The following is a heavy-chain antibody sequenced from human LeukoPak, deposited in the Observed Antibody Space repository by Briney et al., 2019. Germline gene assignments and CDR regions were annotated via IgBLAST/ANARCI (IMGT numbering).Heavy chain of an antibody. J-gene: IGHJ4*02. CDR2: VYTSGST. D-gene: IGHD3-10*01. CDR3: ARDRGYDISYYFDY. Sequence: SETLSLTCTVSGGSIRSGSYYWSWIRQAAGKGLEWIGRVYTSGSTNYNPSLESRVTISVDTSKNQFSLNLSSVTAADTAVYYCARDRGYDISYYFDYWGQGTLVTVSS. V-gene: IGHV4-61*02. CDR1: GGSIRSGSYY.